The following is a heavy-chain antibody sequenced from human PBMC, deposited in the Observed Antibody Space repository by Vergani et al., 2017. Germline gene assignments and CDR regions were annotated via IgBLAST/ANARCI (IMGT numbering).Heavy chain of an antibody. CDR3: ARTDSSGWYEGNYFDY. J-gene: IGHJ4*02. V-gene: IGHV1-69*04. D-gene: IGHD6-19*01. CDR1: GGTFSSYA. CDR2: IIPILGIA. Sequence: QVQLVQSGAEVKKPGSSVKVSCKASGGTFSSYAISWVRQAPGQGLEWMGRIIPILGIANYAQKFQGRVTITADKSTSTAYMELSSLRSEDTAVYDCARTDSSGWYEGNYFDYWGQGTLVTVSS.